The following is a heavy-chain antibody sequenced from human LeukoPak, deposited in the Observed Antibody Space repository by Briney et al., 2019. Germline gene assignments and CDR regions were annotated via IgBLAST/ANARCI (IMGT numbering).Heavy chain of an antibody. D-gene: IGHD5-24*01. V-gene: IGHV1-69*04. J-gene: IGHJ3*02. CDR1: GGTLSSYA. CDR2: IIPILGIA. Sequence: SVKVSCKASGGTLSSYAISWVRQAPGQGLEWMGRIIPILGIANYAQKFQGRVTITAGKSTSTAYMELSSLRSEDTAVYYCARGFDGSDAFDIWGQGTMVTVSS. CDR3: ARGFDGSDAFDI.